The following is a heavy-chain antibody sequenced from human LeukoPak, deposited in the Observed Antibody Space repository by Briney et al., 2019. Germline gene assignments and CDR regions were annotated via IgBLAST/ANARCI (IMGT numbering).Heavy chain of an antibody. V-gene: IGHV1-69*02. J-gene: IGHJ6*03. D-gene: IGHD6-19*01. CDR1: GGTFSSYT. CDR3: ARAVHYYYMDV. CDR2: IIPILGIA. Sequence: SVTVSCKASGGTFSSYTISWVRQAPGQGLEWLGRIIPILGIANYAQKFQGRVTITADKSTSTAYMELSSLRSEDTAVYYCARAVHYYYMDVWGKGTTVTVSS.